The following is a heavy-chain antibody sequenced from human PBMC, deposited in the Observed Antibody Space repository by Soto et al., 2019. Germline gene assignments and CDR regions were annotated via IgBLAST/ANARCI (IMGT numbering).Heavy chain of an antibody. V-gene: IGHV1-46*01. D-gene: IGHD6-6*01. CDR2: INPTGGGT. CDR3: ARATRGSISTRPDY. CDR1: GYTFTRHS. J-gene: IGHJ4*02. Sequence: ASVKVSCKASGYTFTRHSMHWVRQAPGQGLEWMGMINPTGGGTTYAQKFQGRVTMTRDTSTGIVYMELTSLRPEDTAMYYCARATRGSISTRPDYWGLGTLVTV.